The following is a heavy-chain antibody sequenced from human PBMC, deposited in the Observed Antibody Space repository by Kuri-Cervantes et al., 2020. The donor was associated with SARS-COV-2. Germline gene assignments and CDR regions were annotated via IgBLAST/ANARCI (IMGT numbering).Heavy chain of an antibody. CDR1: GGSISSNYYY. Sequence: GSLRLSCTVSGGSISSNYYYWGWIRQPPGKGLEWIGSIYYSGSTYYNPSLKSRVTISVDTSKNQFSLKLSSVTAADTAVYYCARQSPLELELSGDYYHYHMDVWGQGTTVTVSS. J-gene: IGHJ6*02. CDR2: IYYSGST. D-gene: IGHD1-7*01. CDR3: ARQSPLELELSGDYYHYHMDV. V-gene: IGHV4-39*01.